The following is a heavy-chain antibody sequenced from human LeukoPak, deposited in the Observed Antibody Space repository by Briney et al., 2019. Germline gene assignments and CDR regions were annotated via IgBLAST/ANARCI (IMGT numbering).Heavy chain of an antibody. D-gene: IGHD2-2*01. CDR2: INPNNGGT. V-gene: IGHV1-2*02. CDR1: GYTFTGYY. J-gene: IGHJ4*02. CDR3: ARDADSTAYSDY. Sequence: ASVKVSCKASGYTFTGYYMHWVRQAPGQGLEWMGWINPNNGGTNYAQKFQGRVTMTRETSITTAYMELSRMRSDDTAVYYCARDADSTAYSDYWGQGTLVTVSS.